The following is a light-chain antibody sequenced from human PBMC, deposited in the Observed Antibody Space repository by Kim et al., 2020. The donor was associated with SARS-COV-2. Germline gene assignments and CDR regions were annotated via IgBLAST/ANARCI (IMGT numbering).Light chain of an antibody. V-gene: IGLV3-1*01. CDR2: QDS. Sequence: SPGQSTSNTCCGDKLAAKFLSWYQQKPGQSPVLLIYQDSKRPSGIPQRFSGANSGNIGTLTISGTQAMDEADYYCQTWDSSALYVFGSGTKVTVL. J-gene: IGLJ1*01. CDR3: QTWDSSALYV. CDR1: KLAAKF.